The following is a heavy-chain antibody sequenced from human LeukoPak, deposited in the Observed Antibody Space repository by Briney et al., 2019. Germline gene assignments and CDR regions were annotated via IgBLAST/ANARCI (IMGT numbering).Heavy chain of an antibody. D-gene: IGHD4-17*01. Sequence: ASVKVSCKASGYTFAVYYMHWVRQAPGQGLEWMGWINPNSGGTNYAQKFQGRVTMTRDTSISTAYMELSRLRSDDTAVYYCASATPKGTPPPHYGAFDIWGQGTMVTVSP. J-gene: IGHJ3*02. CDR2: INPNSGGT. CDR1: GYTFAVYY. CDR3: ASATPKGTPPPHYGAFDI. V-gene: IGHV1-2*02.